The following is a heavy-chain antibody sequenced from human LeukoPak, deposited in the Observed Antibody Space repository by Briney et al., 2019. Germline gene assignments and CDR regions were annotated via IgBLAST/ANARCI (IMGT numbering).Heavy chain of an antibody. CDR1: GSTFSDYY. V-gene: IGHV3-11*01. D-gene: IGHD3-16*01. J-gene: IGHJ4*02. CDR2: ITNSGNTI. Sequence: PGGSLRLSCAASGSTFSDYYMSWIRQTPGMRLEWISYITNSGNTIYYADSVEGRFTISRDNANDSLYLLMNSLRAEDTAVYYCAKFGGVGAGYWGQGTLVTVSS. CDR3: AKFGGVGAGY.